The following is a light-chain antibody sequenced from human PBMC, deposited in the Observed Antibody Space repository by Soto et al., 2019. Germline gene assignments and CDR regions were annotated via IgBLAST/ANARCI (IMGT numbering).Light chain of an antibody. V-gene: IGLV4-69*01. J-gene: IGLJ2*01. CDR1: SGHSSFA. CDR2: LNSDGTY. Sequence: QSVLTQSPSVSASLGASVKLTCTLTSGHSSFAVTWHPQQPEMGPRFLIKLNSDGTYTKPEGIPDRFSGSSSGAERYLTIASLHSEDEADYYCQTWGSGIQVFGGGTKLTVL. CDR3: QTWGSGIQV.